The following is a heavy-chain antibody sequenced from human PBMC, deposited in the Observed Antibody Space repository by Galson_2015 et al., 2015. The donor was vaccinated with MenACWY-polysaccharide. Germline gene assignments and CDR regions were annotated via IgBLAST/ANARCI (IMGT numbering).Heavy chain of an antibody. V-gene: IGHV3-11*01. CDR1: GFTFSNYY. CDR3: ARDYSDSSSWSN. Sequence: SLRLSCAASGFTFSNYYMSWIRQAPGKGLEWVSYMSSSGNIIYYADSVKGRFTISRDNAKNSLYLQMNSLRVEDTAVYYCARDYSDSSSWSNWGQGTLVTVSS. J-gene: IGHJ4*02. D-gene: IGHD6-13*01. CDR2: MSSSGNII.